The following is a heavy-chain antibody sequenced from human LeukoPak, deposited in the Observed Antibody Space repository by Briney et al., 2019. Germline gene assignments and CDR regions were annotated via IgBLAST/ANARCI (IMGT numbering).Heavy chain of an antibody. CDR2: ISSSGSTI. CDR1: GFTFSSYA. V-gene: IGHV3-48*04. J-gene: IGHJ4*02. CDR3: ARAKGDHYDYVWGGYPSYPEPLDY. Sequence: GGSLRLSCAASGFTFSSYAMSWVRQAPGKGLEWVSYISSSGSTIYYADSVKGRFTISRDNAKNSLYLQMNSLRAEDTAVYYCARAKGDHYDYVWGGYPSYPEPLDYWGQGTLVTVSS. D-gene: IGHD3-16*02.